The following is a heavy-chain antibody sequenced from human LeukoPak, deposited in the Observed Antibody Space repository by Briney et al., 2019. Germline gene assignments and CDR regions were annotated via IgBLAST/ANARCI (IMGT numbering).Heavy chain of an antibody. CDR2: ISYDGSNK. CDR1: GFTFSSYA. V-gene: IGHV3-30-3*01. J-gene: IGHJ6*02. Sequence: PGGSLRLSCVASGFTFSSYAMYWVRQAPGKGLEWVAVISYDGSNKYYADSVKGRFTISRDNSKNTLYLQMNSLRAEDTAVYNCARDFEAAPPYYGMDVWGQGTTVTVSS. D-gene: IGHD6-25*01. CDR3: ARDFEAAPPYYGMDV.